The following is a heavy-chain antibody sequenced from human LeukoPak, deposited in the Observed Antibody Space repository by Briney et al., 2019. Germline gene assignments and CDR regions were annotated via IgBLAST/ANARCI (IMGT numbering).Heavy chain of an antibody. CDR1: GFTFSSYA. CDR3: AKGSDYVWGSYRAGLLFDY. Sequence: GGSLRLSCAASGFTFSSYAMSWVRQAPGKGLEWVSAISGSGVSGGSTYYADSVKGRFTISRDNSKNTLYLQMNSLRAEDTAVYYCAKGSDYVWGSYRAGLLFDYWGQGTLVTVSS. D-gene: IGHD3-16*02. V-gene: IGHV3-23*01. J-gene: IGHJ4*02. CDR2: ISGSGVSGGST.